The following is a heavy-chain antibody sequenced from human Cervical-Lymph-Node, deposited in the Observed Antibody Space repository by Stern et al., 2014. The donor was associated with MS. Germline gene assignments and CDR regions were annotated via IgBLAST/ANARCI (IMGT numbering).Heavy chain of an antibody. V-gene: IGHV4-59*01. CDR3: ARGRMYHFDS. Sequence: QVQLQEPDPGLVKPSESLSLTCTVSGGSITSYYCSWIRKSPGKGLEWIGYIHYSGSTAYNPSLKSRVTISVDSSKNQFSLRLSSATAADTAVYYCARGRMYHFDSWGQGTLVTVSS. CDR1: GGSITSYY. J-gene: IGHJ4*02. CDR2: IHYSGST. D-gene: IGHD2-8*01.